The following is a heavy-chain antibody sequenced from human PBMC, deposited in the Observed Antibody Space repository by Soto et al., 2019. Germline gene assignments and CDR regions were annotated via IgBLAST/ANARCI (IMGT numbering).Heavy chain of an antibody. CDR3: ARRLGSLYYYGMDV. Sequence: GASVKVSCKASGYTFTSYYIHWVRQAPGQGLEWMGIINPGGGSTSYARQLQGRITMTRDTSTTTVYMELTSLTSEDTAVYYCARRLGSLYYYGMDVWGQGTTVTVSS. V-gene: IGHV1-46*04. CDR2: INPGGGST. CDR1: GYTFTSYY. D-gene: IGHD3-16*01. J-gene: IGHJ6*02.